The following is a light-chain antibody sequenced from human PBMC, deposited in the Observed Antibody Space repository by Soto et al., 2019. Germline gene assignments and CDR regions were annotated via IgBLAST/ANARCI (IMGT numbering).Light chain of an antibody. V-gene: IGLV1-40*01. CDR2: GNS. J-gene: IGLJ3*02. CDR1: SSNIGADYD. CDR3: QSYDSSLSDVV. Sequence: QPVLTQPPSVSGAPGQRGTISCTGSSSNIGADYDVHWYQQLPGTAPKLLIYGNSNRPSGVPDRFSGSKSGTSASLAITGLQAEDEADYYCQSYDSSLSDVVFGVGTKVTVL.